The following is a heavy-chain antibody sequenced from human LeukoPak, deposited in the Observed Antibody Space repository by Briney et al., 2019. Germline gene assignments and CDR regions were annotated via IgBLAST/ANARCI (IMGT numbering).Heavy chain of an antibody. CDR1: RGTFSSYA. D-gene: IGHD5-24*01. CDR2: IIPIFGTA. J-gene: IGHJ4*02. V-gene: IGHV1-69*13. CDR3: ASGRWLQYSFDY. Sequence: GASVKVSCNASRGTFSSYAISWVRQAPGQGLEWMGGIIPIFGTANYAQKFQGRVTITADESTSTAYMELSSLRSEDTAVYYCASGRWLQYSFDYWGQGTLVTVSS.